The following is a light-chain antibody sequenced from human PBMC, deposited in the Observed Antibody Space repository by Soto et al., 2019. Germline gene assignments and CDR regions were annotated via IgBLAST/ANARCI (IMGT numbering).Light chain of an antibody. J-gene: IGKJ1*01. Sequence: DIQMTQSPSTVSASVGDRVTISCRASQGVTTWLAWYQQTPGRAPKLLIYAASTLQSGVPSRFSGSGSGTDFTLTISSLQPEDFATYYCQQATSFPRTFGQGTKVDIK. CDR3: QQATSFPRT. CDR1: QGVTTW. CDR2: AAS. V-gene: IGKV1-12*01.